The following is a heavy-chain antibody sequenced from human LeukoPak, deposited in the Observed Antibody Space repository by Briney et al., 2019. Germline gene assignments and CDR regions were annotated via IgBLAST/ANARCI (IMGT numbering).Heavy chain of an antibody. V-gene: IGHV4-34*01. CDR3: VRGMPDWAGFDP. CDR1: GGSFSGDC. D-gene: IGHD3-9*01. Sequence: SETLSLTCGINGGSFSGDCWTWIRQPPGKGLEWIGEITHSGRIKYTPSLKSRVTISLDMSKTQISLKLSSVTAADTAVYYCVRGMPDWAGFDPWGQGTLVTVSS. J-gene: IGHJ5*02. CDR2: ITHSGRI.